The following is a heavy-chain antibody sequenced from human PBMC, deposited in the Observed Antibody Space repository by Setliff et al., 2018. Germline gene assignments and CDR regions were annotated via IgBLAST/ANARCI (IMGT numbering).Heavy chain of an antibody. Sequence: PGESLKISCKGSGYSFSNFWIGWVRQMPGRGMEWGGIIYPGDSDTRYSPSFQGQLTISADKSITTAYLQWRSLKAADTAMYYCARHGTGDGFDIWGQGTMVTVSS. CDR3: ARHGTGDGFDI. J-gene: IGHJ3*02. D-gene: IGHD1-26*01. V-gene: IGHV5-51*01. CDR2: IYPGDSDT. CDR1: GYSFSNFW.